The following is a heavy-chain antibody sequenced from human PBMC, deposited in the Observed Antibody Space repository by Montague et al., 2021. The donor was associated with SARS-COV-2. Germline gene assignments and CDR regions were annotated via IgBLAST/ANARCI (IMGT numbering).Heavy chain of an antibody. CDR3: ARGGYYDNTGYYSDYYYHMDV. CDR1: GGSIDSFY. Sequence: SETLSLTCTVSGGSIDSFYWSWIRRPPGKGLEWIGCIFHSGRTYYNPSLKSRVSMSVDTSKNQVSLRLSSLTAADTAVYYCARGGYYDNTGYYSDYYYHMDVWGQGTTVTVSS. V-gene: IGHV4-59*01. CDR2: IFHSGRT. D-gene: IGHD3-22*01. J-gene: IGHJ6*02.